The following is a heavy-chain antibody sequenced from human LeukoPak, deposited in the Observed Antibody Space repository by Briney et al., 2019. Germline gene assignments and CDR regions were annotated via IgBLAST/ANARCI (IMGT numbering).Heavy chain of an antibody. CDR3: AKDLVEYSYGSPAFDY. J-gene: IGHJ4*02. CDR1: GFTFSSYA. D-gene: IGHD5-18*01. CDR2: ISGSGGST. V-gene: IGHV3-23*01. Sequence: GGSLRLSCAASGFTFSSYAMSWVRQAPGKGLEWVSAISGSGGSTYYADSVKGRFTISRDNSKNTLCLQMNSLRAEDTAVYYCAKDLVEYSYGSPAFDYWGQGTLVTVSS.